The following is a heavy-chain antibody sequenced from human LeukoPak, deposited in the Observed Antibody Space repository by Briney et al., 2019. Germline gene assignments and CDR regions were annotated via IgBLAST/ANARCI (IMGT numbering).Heavy chain of an antibody. CDR2: IYYTGST. CDR3: AGSLLRLSGSSDV. J-gene: IGHJ4*02. D-gene: IGHD1-26*01. CDR1: GGSISSGGYY. V-gene: IGHV4-31*03. Sequence: PSQTLSLTCTVSGGSISSGGYYWSWTRQHAGKGLEWIGYIYYTGSTYYNPSLKSRVTISVDTSKNQFSLKLRSVTAADTAVYYCAGSLLRLSGSSDVWGQGTLVTVSS.